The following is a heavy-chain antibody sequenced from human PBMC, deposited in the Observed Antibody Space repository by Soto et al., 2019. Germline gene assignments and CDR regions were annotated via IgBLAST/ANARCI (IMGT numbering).Heavy chain of an antibody. CDR1: GYTFASYD. J-gene: IGHJ4*02. CDR2: MNPNSGNT. V-gene: IGHV1-8*01. Sequence: ASVKVSCKASGYTFASYDSNWVRQATGQGLEWMGWMNPNSGNTGYAQKFQGRVTMTRNTSISTAYMELSSLRSEDTAVYYCARGRPWEWLRSGGNDYWGQGTLVTVSS. CDR3: ARGRPWEWLRSGGNDY. D-gene: IGHD5-12*01.